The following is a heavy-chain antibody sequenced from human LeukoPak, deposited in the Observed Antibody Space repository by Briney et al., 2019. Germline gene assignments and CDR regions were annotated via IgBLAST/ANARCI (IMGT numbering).Heavy chain of an antibody. CDR3: AVDFWSGYPYGMDV. CDR2: IYYSGST. Sequence: PSETLSLTCTVSGGSISSSSYYWGWIRQPPGKGLEWIGSIYYSGSTYYNPSLKSRVTISVDTSKNQFSLKLSSVTAADTAVYYCAVDFWSGYPYGMDVWGQGTTVTVSS. CDR1: GGSISSSSYY. V-gene: IGHV4-39*01. J-gene: IGHJ6*02. D-gene: IGHD3-3*01.